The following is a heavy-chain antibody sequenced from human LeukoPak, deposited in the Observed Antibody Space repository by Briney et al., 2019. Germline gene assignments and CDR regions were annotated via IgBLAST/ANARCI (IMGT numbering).Heavy chain of an antibody. CDR3: ARDLTDYGDYEVYYYYGMDV. CDR1: GYTFTGYY. CDR2: INPNSGGT. J-gene: IGHJ6*02. Sequence: ASVKVSCKASGYTFTGYYMHWVRQAPGQGLEWMGWINPNSGGTNYAQKFQGWVTMTRDTSISTAYMELSRLRSDDTAVYYCARDLTDYGDYEVYYYYGMDVWGQGTTVTVSS. V-gene: IGHV1-2*04. D-gene: IGHD4-17*01.